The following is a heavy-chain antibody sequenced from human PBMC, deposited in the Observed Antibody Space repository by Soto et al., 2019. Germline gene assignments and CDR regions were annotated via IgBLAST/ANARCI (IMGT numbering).Heavy chain of an antibody. CDR2: IYHSGST. V-gene: IGHV4-4*02. CDR3: ARASGTSHYYYYGMDV. D-gene: IGHD2-2*01. J-gene: IGHJ6*04. Sequence: SETLSLTCAVSGGSISSSNWWSWVRQPPGKGLEWIGEIYHSGSTNYNPSLKSRVTISVDKSKNQFSLKLSSVTAADTAVYYCARASGTSHYYYYGMDVWGEGTTVTVSS. CDR1: GGSISSSNW.